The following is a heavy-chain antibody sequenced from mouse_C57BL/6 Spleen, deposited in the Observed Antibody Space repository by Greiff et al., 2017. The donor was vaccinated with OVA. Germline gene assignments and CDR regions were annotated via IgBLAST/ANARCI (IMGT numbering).Heavy chain of an antibody. J-gene: IGHJ4*01. CDR1: GYAFTNYL. CDR2: INPGSDGP. V-gene: IGHV1-54*01. Sequence: QVQLKQSGAELVRPGTSVKVSCTASGYAFTNYLIEWVKQRPGQGLEWIGVINPGSDGPKYNEKFNGKAPLTADKSSSTAYMQLGSLTSDDSAVYFCAREDIYYYASYAMDYWGQGTSVTVSS. CDR3: AREDIYYYASYAMDY. D-gene: IGHD1-1*01.